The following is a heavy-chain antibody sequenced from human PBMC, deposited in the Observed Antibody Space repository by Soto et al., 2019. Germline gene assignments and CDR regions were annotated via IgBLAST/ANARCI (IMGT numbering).Heavy chain of an antibody. CDR1: GFTFSSNA. CDR3: ARGLEGSDGWYFDY. D-gene: IGHD1-26*01. CDR2: ISYDASNK. J-gene: IGHJ4*02. V-gene: IGHV3-30-3*01. Sequence: QVQLVESGGGVVQPGRSLRLSCAASGFTFSSNAMHWVRQAPGKGLEWVAVISYDASNKYYADSVKGRFTISRDNSKNTMYLQRNRLRAEDSAAYYGARGLEGSDGWYFDYWGQGTLVTVSS.